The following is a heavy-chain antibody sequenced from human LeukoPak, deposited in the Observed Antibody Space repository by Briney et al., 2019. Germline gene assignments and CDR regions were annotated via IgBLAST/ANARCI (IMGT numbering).Heavy chain of an antibody. D-gene: IGHD3-10*01. Sequence: GGSLRLSCAASGFSFSTYAMRWVRQAPGKGLEWVALIWHDASHTFYTDSVKGRFTISRDNSKNTVYLQMNSLGGEDRADYYCARVIFGSGSYPDYWGQGTLVTVSS. CDR1: GFSFSTYA. CDR2: IWHDASHT. V-gene: IGHV3-33*01. CDR3: ARVIFGSGSYPDY. J-gene: IGHJ4*02.